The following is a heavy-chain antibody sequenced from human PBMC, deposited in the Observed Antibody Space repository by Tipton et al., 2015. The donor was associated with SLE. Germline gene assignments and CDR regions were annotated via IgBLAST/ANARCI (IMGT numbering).Heavy chain of an antibody. Sequence: GLVKPSETLSLTCTVSGGSISSYYWSWIRQPPGKGLEWIGYVYYSVSTNYNPSLKSRVTMSVDTSKNQFSLKLTSVTAADTAVYYCARDSPTVAGTFDSWGQGTLVIVS. CDR3: ARDSPTVAGTFDS. CDR2: VYYSVST. J-gene: IGHJ4*02. D-gene: IGHD6-19*01. CDR1: GGSISSYY. V-gene: IGHV4-59*08.